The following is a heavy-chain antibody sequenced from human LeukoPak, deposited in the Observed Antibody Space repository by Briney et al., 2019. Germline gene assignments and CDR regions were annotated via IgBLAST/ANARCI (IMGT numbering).Heavy chain of an antibody. CDR3: ARRAYGDYDNYFDY. D-gene: IGHD4-17*01. V-gene: IGHV3-33*01. Sequence: GRSLRLSCAASGFTFSSHGMHWVRQAPGKGLEWVAVIWYDGSNKYYADSVKGRFTISRDNSKNTLYLQMSSLRAEDTAVYYCARRAYGDYDNYFDYWGQGTLVTVSS. J-gene: IGHJ4*02. CDR1: GFTFSSHG. CDR2: IWYDGSNK.